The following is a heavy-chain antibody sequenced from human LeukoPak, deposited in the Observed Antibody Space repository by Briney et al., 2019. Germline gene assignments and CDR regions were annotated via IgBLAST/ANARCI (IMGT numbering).Heavy chain of an antibody. J-gene: IGHJ3*02. CDR3: AKGQVADAFDI. D-gene: IGHD5-12*01. Sequence: GGSLRLSCAASGFTFSSYEMNWVRQAPGKGLEWVAVISYDGSNKYYADSVKGRFTISRDNSKNTLYLQMNSLRAEDTAVYYCAKGQVADAFDIWGQGTMVTVSS. CDR2: ISYDGSNK. CDR1: GFTFSSYE. V-gene: IGHV3-30*18.